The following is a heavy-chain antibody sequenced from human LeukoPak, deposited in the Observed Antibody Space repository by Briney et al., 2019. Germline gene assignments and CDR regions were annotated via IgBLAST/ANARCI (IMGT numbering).Heavy chain of an antibody. CDR1: GLTVSSHY. CDR3: ARAEGATIGGITY. J-gene: IGHJ4*02. V-gene: IGHV3-11*01. D-gene: IGHD3-16*01. Sequence: SERLPCAACGLTVSSHYMSWGRQAPGKALESLSYITRRGSTIYYADSVKGRFTISRDNAQNTLYLQMDSLRAEDSAVYYCARAEGATIGGITYWGQGALVTVSS. CDR2: ITRRGSTI.